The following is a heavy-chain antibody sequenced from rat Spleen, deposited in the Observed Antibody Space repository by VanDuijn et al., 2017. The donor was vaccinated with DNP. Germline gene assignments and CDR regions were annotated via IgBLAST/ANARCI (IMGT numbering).Heavy chain of an antibody. D-gene: IGHD1-11*01. CDR2: IDSAGIT. Sequence: EVQLQESGPGLVKPSQSLSLTCSVTGYSITSGYRWSWIRKFPGNRLEWMGFIDSAGITNYNPSLRSRISITRDSSKNQFFLQVNSVTTEDTATYYCARSRGAMDAWGQGTSVTVSS. CDR3: ARSRGAMDA. CDR1: GYSITSGYR. J-gene: IGHJ4*01. V-gene: IGHV3-3*01.